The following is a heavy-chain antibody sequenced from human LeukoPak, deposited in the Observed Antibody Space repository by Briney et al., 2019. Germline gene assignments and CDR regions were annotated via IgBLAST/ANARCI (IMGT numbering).Heavy chain of an antibody. D-gene: IGHD3-10*01. Sequence: LQTLSLTCTVSGDSISSAFFYWSWIRQPPGKGLGWVGYMSYSGSTYYNPSLKGRVIVSFDTSKNQFSLKLSSVTAADTAVYYCARGRGGSDYYYMDVWGKGTTVTVSS. V-gene: IGHV4-30-4*08. J-gene: IGHJ6*03. CDR2: MSYSGST. CDR1: GDSISSAFFY. CDR3: ARGRGGSDYYYMDV.